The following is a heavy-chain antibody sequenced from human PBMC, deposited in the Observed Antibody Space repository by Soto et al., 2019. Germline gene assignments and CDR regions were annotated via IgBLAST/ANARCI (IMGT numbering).Heavy chain of an antibody. Sequence: GASVKVSCKASGFTFTSFSVQWVRQARGQRLEWIGWIVVGSGNTNYAQKFQERVTITRDMSTSTAYMELSSLRSEDTAVYYCAASSRSGSYSFDYWG. CDR1: GFTFTSFS. CDR3: AASSRSGSYSFDY. D-gene: IGHD1-26*01. V-gene: IGHV1-58*01. J-gene: IGHJ4*01. CDR2: IVVGSGNT.